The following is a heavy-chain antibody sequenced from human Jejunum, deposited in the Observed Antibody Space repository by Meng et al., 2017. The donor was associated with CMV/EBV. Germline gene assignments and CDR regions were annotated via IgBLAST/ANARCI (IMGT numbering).Heavy chain of an antibody. Sequence: SLKISCAASGFIFSNYGMHWVRQAPGKGLEWVAFIRYIGSSTFYSDSVKGRFTISRDNSKNTLYLQMNSLRADDTAVYYCAKLSDSWGQGTLVTVSS. J-gene: IGHJ4*02. V-gene: IGHV3-30*02. CDR3: AKLSDS. CDR2: IRYIGSST. CDR1: GFIFSNYG.